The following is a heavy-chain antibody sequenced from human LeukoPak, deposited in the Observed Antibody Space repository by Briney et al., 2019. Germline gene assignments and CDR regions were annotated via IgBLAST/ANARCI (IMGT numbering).Heavy chain of an antibody. Sequence: PGESLKISYKGSGYSFTSYWIGWVRQMPGKGLEWMGIIYPGDSDTRYSPSFQGQVTISADKSISTAYLQWSSLKASDTAMYYCARSTVTTSDWFDPWGQGTLVTVSS. D-gene: IGHD4-17*01. CDR1: GYSFTSYW. J-gene: IGHJ5*02. V-gene: IGHV5-51*01. CDR3: ARSTVTTSDWFDP. CDR2: IYPGDSDT.